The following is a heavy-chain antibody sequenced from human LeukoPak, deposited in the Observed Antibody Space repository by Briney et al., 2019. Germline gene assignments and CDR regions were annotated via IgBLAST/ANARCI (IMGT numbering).Heavy chain of an antibody. Sequence: GRSLRLSCAASGFTFSSYGMHWVRQAPGKGLEWVAVISYDGSNKYYADSVKGRFTISRDNSKNTLYLQMNSLRAEDTAVYYCARGIYYYGSGSSKAAFDIWGQGTMVTVS. D-gene: IGHD3-10*01. CDR2: ISYDGSNK. CDR3: ARGIYYYGSGSSKAAFDI. J-gene: IGHJ3*02. CDR1: GFTFSSYG. V-gene: IGHV3-30*03.